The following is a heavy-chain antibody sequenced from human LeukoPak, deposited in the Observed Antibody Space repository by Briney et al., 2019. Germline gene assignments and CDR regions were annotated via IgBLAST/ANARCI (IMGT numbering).Heavy chain of an antibody. D-gene: IGHD4-23*01. CDR2: ISAYNGNT. V-gene: IGHV1-18*01. CDR1: GYTFTSYG. Sequence: GASVTVSCKASGYTFTSYGISWVRQAPGQGLEWMGWISAYNGNTNYAQKLQGRVTMTTDTSTSTAYMELRSLRSDDTAVYYCARPQNDYGGPDAFDIWGQGTMVTVSS. CDR3: ARPQNDYGGPDAFDI. J-gene: IGHJ3*02.